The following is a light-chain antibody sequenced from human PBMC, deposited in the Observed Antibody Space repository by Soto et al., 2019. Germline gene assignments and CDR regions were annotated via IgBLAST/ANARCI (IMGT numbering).Light chain of an antibody. V-gene: IGLV2-14*03. CDR1: SSDVGGYNF. J-gene: IGLJ1*01. Sequence: QSVLTQPASVSGSPGQSITISCTGTSSDVGGYNFVSWYQHHPAKAPKLIIYDVTNRPSGISNRFSGSKSGNTASLTISGLQAEDEADYYCTSYTSSITYVLGTGTKVTVL. CDR3: TSYTSSITYV. CDR2: DVT.